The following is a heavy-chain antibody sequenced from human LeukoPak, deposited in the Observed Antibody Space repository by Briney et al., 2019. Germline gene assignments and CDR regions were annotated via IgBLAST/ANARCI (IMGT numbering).Heavy chain of an antibody. J-gene: IGHJ4*02. V-gene: IGHV3-30-3*01. CDR1: GFTFSSYA. CDR2: ISYDGSNK. D-gene: IGHD4-17*01. CDR3: ARGHYGDYAFDY. Sequence: PGRSLRLSCAASGFTFSSYAMHWVRQAPGKGLEWVAVISYDGSNKYYADSVKGRFTISRDNSKNTLYLQMNSLRAEDTAVYYCARGHYGDYAFDYWGQGTLVTVSS.